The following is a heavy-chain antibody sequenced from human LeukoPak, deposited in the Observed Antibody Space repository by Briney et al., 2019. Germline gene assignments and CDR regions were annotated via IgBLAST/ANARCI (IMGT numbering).Heavy chain of an antibody. J-gene: IGHJ6*03. V-gene: IGHV1-8*01. CDR1: GYTFTSYD. CDR2: MNPNSGNT. Sequence: ASVKVSCKASGYTFTSYDINWVRQATGQGLEWMGWMNPNSGNTGYAQKFQGRVTMTRNTSISTAYMELSRLRSDDTAVYYCARSVGYCSGGSCLTYYYYYYMDVWGKGTTVTVSS. D-gene: IGHD2-15*01. CDR3: ARSVGYCSGGSCLTYYYYYYMDV.